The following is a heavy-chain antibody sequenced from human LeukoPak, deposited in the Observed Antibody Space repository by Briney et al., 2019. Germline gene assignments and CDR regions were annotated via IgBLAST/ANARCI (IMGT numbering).Heavy chain of an antibody. CDR1: GDSVSSNSAA. D-gene: IGHD2-2*01. Sequence: SETLSLTCAISGDSVSSNSAAWNWLRQSPSRGLEWLGRTYGRSKWYNDYAVSVKSRITINPDTSKNKFSLQLNSVTPEDTAVYYCARSDIVVVPAVTLEYYYYYMDVWGKGTTVTVCS. CDR2: TYGRSKWYN. J-gene: IGHJ6*03. V-gene: IGHV6-1*01. CDR3: ARSDIVVVPAVTLEYYYYYMDV.